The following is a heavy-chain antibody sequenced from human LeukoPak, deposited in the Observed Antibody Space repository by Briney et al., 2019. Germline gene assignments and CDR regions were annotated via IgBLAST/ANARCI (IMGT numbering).Heavy chain of an antibody. J-gene: IGHJ6*03. CDR3: AREVYSSSDYYYYYYMDV. D-gene: IGHD6-6*01. CDR2: ISYDGSNK. Sequence: PGRSLRLSCAASGFTFSSYAMHWVRQAPGKGLEWVAVISYDGSNKYYADSVKGRFTISRDSSKNTLYLQMNSLRAEDTAVYYCAREVYSSSDYYYYYYMDVWGKGTTVTVSS. V-gene: IGHV3-30*04. CDR1: GFTFSSYA.